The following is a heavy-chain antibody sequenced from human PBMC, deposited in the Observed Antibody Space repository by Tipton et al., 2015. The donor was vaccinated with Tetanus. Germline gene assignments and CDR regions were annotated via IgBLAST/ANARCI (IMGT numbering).Heavy chain of an antibody. V-gene: IGHV4-39*07. CDR1: GGSISSSSYY. D-gene: IGHD6-13*01. J-gene: IGHJ5*02. CDR3: ARVIAAAGTDWFDP. Sequence: LRLSCTVSGGSISSSSYYWGWIRQPPGKGLEWIGSIYYSGSTYYNPSLKSRVTISVDTSKNQFSLKLSSVTAADTAVYYCARVIAAAGTDWFDPWGQGTLVTVSS. CDR2: IYYSGST.